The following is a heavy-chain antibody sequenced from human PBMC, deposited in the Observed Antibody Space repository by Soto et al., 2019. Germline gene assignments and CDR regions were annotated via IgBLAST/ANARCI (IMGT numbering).Heavy chain of an antibody. CDR1: GFTFSSYE. CDR3: TKEKSVMYSGYDAFDI. Sequence: QLVESGGGLVQPGGSLRLSCAASGFTFSSYEMDWVRQAPGKGLEWVAYISSSGTILYGDSVKGRFTISRDNADTSLYLQMNSLTAEDTAVYYCTKEKSVMYSGYDAFDIWGRGTMVTVSS. D-gene: IGHD5-12*01. J-gene: IGHJ3*02. V-gene: IGHV3-48*03. CDR2: ISSSGTI.